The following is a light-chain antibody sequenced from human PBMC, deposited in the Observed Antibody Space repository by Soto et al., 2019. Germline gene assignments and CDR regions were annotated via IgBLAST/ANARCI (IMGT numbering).Light chain of an antibody. CDR2: DAS. V-gene: IGKV1-5*01. CDR3: QQFHSSPWT. CDR1: QSISNQ. J-gene: IGKJ1*01. Sequence: DIQMTQSASTLSASVGDRFTITCRASQSISNQLAWYQQKPGKAPKLLIYDASNLESGVPSRFSGSGSGTEFTLTVSSLQPDDFATFYCQQFHSSPWTFGQGTKVDIK.